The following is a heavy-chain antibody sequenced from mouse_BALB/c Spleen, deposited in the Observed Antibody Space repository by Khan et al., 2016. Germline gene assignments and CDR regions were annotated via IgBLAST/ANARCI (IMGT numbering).Heavy chain of an antibody. CDR3: ARASSWFAY. V-gene: IGHV5-6-3*01. CDR2: INSNGGST. J-gene: IGHJ3*01. Sequence: EVQLQESGGGLVQPGGSLKFSCAASGFTFRTYGMSWVRQTPDKRLELVATINSNGGSTYYPDSVKGRFTISRDNAKNTLYLQMSSLKSEDTAMYYCARASSWFAYWGQGTLVTVSA. CDR1: GFTFRTYG.